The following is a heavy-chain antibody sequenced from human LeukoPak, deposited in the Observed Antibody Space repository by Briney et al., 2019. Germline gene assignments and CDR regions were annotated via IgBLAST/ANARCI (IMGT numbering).Heavy chain of an antibody. V-gene: IGHV3-11*01. CDR1: GFTFSDYH. CDR3: ARGRGTGGAFDI. CDR2: IRSSSSNI. Sequence: PGRSLRLSCAASGFTFSDYHMSWIRQAPGKGLEWVSYIRSSSSNIYYADSVKGRFTTSRDNAKNSLYLEMNSLRAEDTAVYYCARGRGTGGAFDIWGQGTKVTVSS. D-gene: IGHD3-10*01. J-gene: IGHJ3*02.